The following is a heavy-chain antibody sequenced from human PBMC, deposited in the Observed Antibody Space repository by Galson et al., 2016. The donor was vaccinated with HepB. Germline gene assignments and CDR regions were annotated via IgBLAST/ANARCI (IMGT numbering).Heavy chain of an antibody. J-gene: IGHJ4*02. Sequence: SETLSLTCSVSGGSISRATYYWGWIRQPPGKGLEWIGSIFYRGITYYNPSLNSRVTMSVDTSKNQFSLRLKSVTAADTAIYYCVRDVNAVAGLDYWGQGTLVTVSS. CDR2: IFYRGIT. V-gene: IGHV4-39*07. CDR1: GGSISRATYY. D-gene: IGHD6-19*01. CDR3: VRDVNAVAGLDY.